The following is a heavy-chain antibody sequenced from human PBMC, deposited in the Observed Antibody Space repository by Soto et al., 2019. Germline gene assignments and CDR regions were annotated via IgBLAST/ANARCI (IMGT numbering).Heavy chain of an antibody. CDR2: IIPIFRTP. V-gene: IGHV1-69*12. CDR1: EDTFSSFA. CDR3: AIDNDGEQLGGNDYCALDV. Sequence: QVHLVQSGAEVKKPGSSVKVSCKASEDTFSSFAISWVRQAPGQGLEWMGGIIPIFRTPKYGQKFQGRVTITADEPTSTAYRELSSRCAEDTAVYYCAIDNDGEQLGGNDYCALDVWGQGTAVMVSS. J-gene: IGHJ6*02. D-gene: IGHD1-1*01.